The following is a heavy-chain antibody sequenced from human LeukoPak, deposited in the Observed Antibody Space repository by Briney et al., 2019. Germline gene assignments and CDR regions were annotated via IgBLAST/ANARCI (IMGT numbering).Heavy chain of an antibody. D-gene: IGHD3-9*01. Sequence: SVKVSCKASGGTFSSYGISWVRQAPGQGLEWMGGIIPIFDTTNYAQKFQGRVTMTRDTSISTAYMELSRLRSDDTAVYYCARTLVGLTPFDYWGQGTLVTVSS. CDR2: IIPIFDTT. CDR3: ARTLVGLTPFDY. CDR1: GGTFSSYG. V-gene: IGHV1-69*05. J-gene: IGHJ4*02.